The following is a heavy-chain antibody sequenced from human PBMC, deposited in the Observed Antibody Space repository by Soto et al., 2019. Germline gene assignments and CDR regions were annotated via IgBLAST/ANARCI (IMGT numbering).Heavy chain of an antibody. Sequence: QVTLKESGPVLVKPTETLTLTCTVSGFSLSNARMGVSWIRQPPGKALEWLAHIFSNDEKSYSTSLKSRLTISKDTSKSQVVLTMTNMDPVDTATYYCARLLWFGELLYPTASWYFDLWGRGTLVTVSS. D-gene: IGHD3-10*01. J-gene: IGHJ2*01. CDR2: IFSNDEK. CDR3: ARLLWFGELLYPTASWYFDL. CDR1: GFSLSNARMG. V-gene: IGHV2-26*01.